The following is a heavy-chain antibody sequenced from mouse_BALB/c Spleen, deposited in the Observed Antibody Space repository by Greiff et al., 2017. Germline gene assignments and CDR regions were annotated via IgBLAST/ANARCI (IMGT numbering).Heavy chain of an antibody. D-gene: IGHD2-3*01. Sequence: VQLQQSGPGLVAPSQSLSITCTVSGFSLTSYGVHWVRQPPGKGLELLGVIWAGGSTNYNSALMSRLSISKDNSKSQVFLKMNSLQTDDTAMYYCAIDGYPFAYWGQGTLVTVSA. J-gene: IGHJ3*01. V-gene: IGHV2-9*02. CDR1: GFSLTSYG. CDR3: AIDGYPFAY. CDR2: IWAGGST.